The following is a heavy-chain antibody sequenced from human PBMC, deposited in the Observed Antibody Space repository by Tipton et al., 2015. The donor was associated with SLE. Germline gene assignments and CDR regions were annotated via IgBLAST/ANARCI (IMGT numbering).Heavy chain of an antibody. J-gene: IGHJ5*02. Sequence: GSLRLSCAASGFSLSNYAMIWVRQAPGKGLEWVSCIGGSGGTAFYADSVKGRVTISKDYSKNTLYLQMNNLRDDDTAVYYCAKCTKYNSCWQWFDPWGQGTLVTVSS. CDR2: IGGSGGTA. D-gene: IGHD6-19*01. CDR1: GFSLSNYA. CDR3: AKCTKYNSCWQWFDP. V-gene: IGHV3-23*01.